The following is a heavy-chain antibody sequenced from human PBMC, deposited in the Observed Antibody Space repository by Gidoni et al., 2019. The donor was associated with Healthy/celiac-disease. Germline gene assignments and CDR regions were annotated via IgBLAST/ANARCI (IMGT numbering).Heavy chain of an antibody. Sequence: QLQLQESGPGLVKPSETLSLTCPVSGGSLSSSSYYWGWIRQPPGKGLEWIGSIYYSGSTYYNPSLKSRVTISVDTSKNQFSLKLSSVTAADTAVYYCARHKRNWGTGNDFDYWGQGTLVTVSS. CDR1: GGSLSSSSYY. J-gene: IGHJ4*02. D-gene: IGHD7-27*01. CDR2: IYYSGST. V-gene: IGHV4-39*01. CDR3: ARHKRNWGTGNDFDY.